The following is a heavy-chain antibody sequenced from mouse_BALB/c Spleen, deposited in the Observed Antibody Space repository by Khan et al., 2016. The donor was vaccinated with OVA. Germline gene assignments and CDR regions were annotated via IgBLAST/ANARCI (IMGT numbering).Heavy chain of an antibody. Sequence: VQLQQPGAELVRPGALVKLSCKASGFNITDYYIHWVKQRPEQGLEWIGWIDPENGNTIYDPKFQGKASITADTSSNTAYLQLSSLTSEYTAVYYCTRRDYEAMDYWGQGTSVTVSS. V-gene: IGHV14-1*02. CDR3: TRRDYEAMDY. CDR2: IDPENGNT. D-gene: IGHD2-4*01. CDR1: GFNITDYY. J-gene: IGHJ4*01.